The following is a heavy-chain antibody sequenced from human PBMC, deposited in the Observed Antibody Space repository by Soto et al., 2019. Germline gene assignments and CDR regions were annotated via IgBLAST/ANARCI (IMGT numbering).Heavy chain of an antibody. D-gene: IGHD2-8*01. CDR2: IWYDGSNK. V-gene: IGHV3-33*01. J-gene: IGHJ5*01. Sequence: SGFTFSSYGMHWVRQAPGKGLEWVAVIWYDGSNKYYADSVKGRFTISRDTSNIQFSLQLNSVSPDDTAVFYCARLIGNSWLDSWGQGTLVTVSS. CDR3: ARLIGNSWLDS. CDR1: GFTFSSYG.